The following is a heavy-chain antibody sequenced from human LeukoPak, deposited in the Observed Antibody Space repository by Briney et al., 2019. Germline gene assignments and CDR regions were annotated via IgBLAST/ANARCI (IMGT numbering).Heavy chain of an antibody. Sequence: KSSETLSLTCAVYGGSFSGYYWSWIRQPPGKGLEWIGEINHSGSTNYNPSLKSRVTISVDTSKNQFSLKLSSVTAADTSVYYCARGEDVSVAAPFDYWGQGTLVTVSS. CDR2: INHSGST. J-gene: IGHJ4*02. CDR3: ARGEDVSVAAPFDY. D-gene: IGHD6-19*01. V-gene: IGHV4-34*01. CDR1: GGSFSGYY.